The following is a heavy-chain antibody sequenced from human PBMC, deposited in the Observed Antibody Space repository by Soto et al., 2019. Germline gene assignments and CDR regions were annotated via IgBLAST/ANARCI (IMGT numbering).Heavy chain of an antibody. Sequence: GGSLRLSCAASGFTFSSYAMSWVRQAPGKGLEWVSAISGSGGNTYYADSVKGRFTISRDNSKNTLYLQMNSLRAEDTAVYYCAKVKGHHYGDYYFDYWGQGTLVTVSS. J-gene: IGHJ4*02. CDR2: ISGSGGNT. CDR1: GFTFSSYA. V-gene: IGHV3-23*01. CDR3: AKVKGHHYGDYYFDY. D-gene: IGHD4-17*01.